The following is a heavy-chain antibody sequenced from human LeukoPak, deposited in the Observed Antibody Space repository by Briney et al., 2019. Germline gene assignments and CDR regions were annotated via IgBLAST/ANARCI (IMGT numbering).Heavy chain of an antibody. CDR3: ARDWSSSWYFDY. V-gene: IGHV4-39*07. CDR1: GGSISSSSYY. J-gene: IGHJ4*02. D-gene: IGHD6-13*01. Sequence: KPSETLSLTCTVSGGSISSSSYYWGWIRQPPGKGLEWIGSIYYSGSTYYNPSLKSRVTISVDTSKNQFSLKLSSVTAADTAVYYCARDWSSSWYFDYWGQGTLVTVSS. CDR2: IYYSGST.